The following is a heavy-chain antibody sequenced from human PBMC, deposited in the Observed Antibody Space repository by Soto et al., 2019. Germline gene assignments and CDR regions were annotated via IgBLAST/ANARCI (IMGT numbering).Heavy chain of an antibody. D-gene: IGHD5-12*01. CDR2: INPSGGST. CDR3: ARDRQYSGYGLDY. Sequence: QVQLVQSGAEVKKPGASVKVSCKASGYTFTSYYMHWVRQAPGQGLEWMGIINPSGGSTSYGQKFQGKATMTRDTSTSTVYMELSRLRSEDTAVDYCARDRQYSGYGLDYWGQGTLVTVSS. V-gene: IGHV1-46*01. CDR1: GYTFTSYY. J-gene: IGHJ4*02.